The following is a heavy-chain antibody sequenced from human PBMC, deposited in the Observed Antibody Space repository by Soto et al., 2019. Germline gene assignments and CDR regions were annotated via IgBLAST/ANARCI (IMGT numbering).Heavy chain of an antibody. D-gene: IGHD6-13*01. CDR3: ARDPGLIAAAGTDY. J-gene: IGHJ4*02. V-gene: IGHV3-7*01. CDR2: IKQDGSEK. CDR1: GFTFSSYW. Sequence: GGSLRLSCAASGFTFSSYWMSWVRQAPGKGLEWVANIKQDGSEKYYVDSVKGRFTISRDNAKNSLYLQMNSLRAEDTAVYYCARDPGLIAAAGTDYWGQGTLVTVSS.